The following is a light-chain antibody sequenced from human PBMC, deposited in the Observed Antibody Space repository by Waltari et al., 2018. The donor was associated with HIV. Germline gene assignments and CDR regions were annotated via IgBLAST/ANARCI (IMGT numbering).Light chain of an antibody. CDR3: NSRDSSGNHHV. Sequence: SSELTQEPAVSVALGQTVRVTCQGDSLRSYYASWYQQKPGQAPVLVNYGKNNRPSGIPDLFSGSSSGNTASLTSTGAQAEDEADYYCNSRDSSGNHHVFGTGTKVTVL. CDR2: GKN. V-gene: IGLV3-19*01. CDR1: SLRSYY. J-gene: IGLJ1*01.